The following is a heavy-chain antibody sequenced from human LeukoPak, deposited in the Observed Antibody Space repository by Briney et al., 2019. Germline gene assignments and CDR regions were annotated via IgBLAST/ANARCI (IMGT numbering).Heavy chain of an antibody. CDR3: ARGYDTTGYFSY. D-gene: IGHD3-22*01. J-gene: IGHJ4*02. CDR2: ISSNGYTT. V-gene: IGHV3-64*02. CDR1: GFIFTNYA. Sequence: PGGSLRLSCVTSGFIFTNYAMHWVRQAPGKGLQYVSGISSNGYTTYYADSVKARFTISRDNSKKTLYLQMGSLRADDMAVYYCARGYDTTGYFSYWGQGTLVAVSS.